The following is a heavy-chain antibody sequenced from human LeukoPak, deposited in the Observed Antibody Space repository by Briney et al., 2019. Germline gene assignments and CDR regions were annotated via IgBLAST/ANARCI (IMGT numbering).Heavy chain of an antibody. CDR3: ASGSTRSPHAIDY. J-gene: IGHJ4*02. Sequence: GGSLRLSCAASGFTFSSYGMYWVRQAPGKGLEWVALIWYDGSNKYYADSVKGRFTISRDNSKNTLYLQMNSLRAEDTALYYCASGSTRSPHAIDYWGQGTLVTVSS. CDR2: IWYDGSNK. CDR1: GFTFSSYG. V-gene: IGHV3-33*01. D-gene: IGHD2-2*01.